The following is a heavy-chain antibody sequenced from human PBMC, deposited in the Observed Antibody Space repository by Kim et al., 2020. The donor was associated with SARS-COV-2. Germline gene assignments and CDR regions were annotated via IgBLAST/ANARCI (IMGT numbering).Heavy chain of an antibody. D-gene: IGHD3-3*01. Sequence: GGSLRLSCAASGFTFSSYWFFWVRQAPGKGLVWVSEIQSNGHGTAYADSVKGRFTISRDDAKNIVYLQMNSLRVEDTAVYYCARGSFGFDPWGQGTLVTVSS. J-gene: IGHJ5*02. V-gene: IGHV3-74*01. CDR3: ARGSFGFDP. CDR2: IQSNGHGT. CDR1: GFTFSSYW.